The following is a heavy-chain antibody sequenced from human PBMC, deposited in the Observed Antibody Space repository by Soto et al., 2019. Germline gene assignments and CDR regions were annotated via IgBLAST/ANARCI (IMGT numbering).Heavy chain of an antibody. CDR3: ARDSGDGFNLVDY. D-gene: IGHD1-26*01. CDR2: IYYTGSA. CDR1: SGSISSADYY. Sequence: PSETLSLTCTVSSGSISSADYYWSWIRQPPGKGLEWIGYIYYTGSAYYNPSLKSRLTMSMDTSKNQFSLKLTSMTAADTAVYYCARDSGDGFNLVDYWGQGTLVTVSS. V-gene: IGHV4-30-4*01. J-gene: IGHJ4*02.